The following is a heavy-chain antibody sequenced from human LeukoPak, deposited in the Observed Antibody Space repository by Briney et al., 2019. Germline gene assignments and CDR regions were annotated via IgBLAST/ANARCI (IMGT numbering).Heavy chain of an antibody. CDR3: AREVSSVGANYFDY. V-gene: IGHV1-3*03. J-gene: IGHJ4*02. Sequence: ASVKVSCKASGYVFSDYTMHWVRQAPGQRLEWMGWINGENGNTKYSQELRGRVTFTSDSSATTVYMELSSLRSEDVAVYYCAREVSSVGANYFDYWGQGTLVTVSS. CDR1: GYVFSDYT. D-gene: IGHD3-10*01. CDR2: INGENGNT.